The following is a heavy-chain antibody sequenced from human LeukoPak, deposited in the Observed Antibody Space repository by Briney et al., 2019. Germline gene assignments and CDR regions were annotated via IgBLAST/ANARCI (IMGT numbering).Heavy chain of an antibody. CDR1: GYSISSGYY. Sequence: SETLSLTCTVSGYSISSGYYWAWLRQPPGKGLEWIGNIYHTGSTYYNPSLKSRVTISVDTSRNQFSLKLNSVTAADTAVYYCARGYSSSWYLNWFDPWGQGTLVTVSS. D-gene: IGHD6-13*01. CDR3: ARGYSSSWYLNWFDP. CDR2: IYHTGST. V-gene: IGHV4-38-2*02. J-gene: IGHJ5*02.